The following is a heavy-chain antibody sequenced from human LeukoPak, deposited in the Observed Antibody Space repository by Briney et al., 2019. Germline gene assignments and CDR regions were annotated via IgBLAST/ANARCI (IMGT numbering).Heavy chain of an antibody. V-gene: IGHV3-74*01. D-gene: IGHD4-17*01. Sequence: PGGSPRLSCAASGFTFSSYWMHWVRQVPGKGLVWVSRINSGGSSTSHADSVKGRFTISRDNAKNTLYLQMNSLRAEDTAVYYCARGGDYPFDYWGQGTLVTVSS. J-gene: IGHJ4*02. CDR2: INSGGSST. CDR1: GFTFSSYW. CDR3: ARGGDYPFDY.